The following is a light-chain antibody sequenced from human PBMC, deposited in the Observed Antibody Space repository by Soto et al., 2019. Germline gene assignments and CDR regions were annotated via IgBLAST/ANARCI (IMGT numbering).Light chain of an antibody. CDR3: QQYGSSGT. Sequence: THSPGTLSLSPKERATLSCRASQSVRSSHLAWYQQKPGQAPRLLIYGASNRATGIPDRFSGSGSGTDFTLTISRLVPEDLAGYYGQQYGSSGTFGQGTKVDIK. V-gene: IGKV3-20*01. J-gene: IGKJ1*01. CDR2: GAS. CDR1: QSVRSSH.